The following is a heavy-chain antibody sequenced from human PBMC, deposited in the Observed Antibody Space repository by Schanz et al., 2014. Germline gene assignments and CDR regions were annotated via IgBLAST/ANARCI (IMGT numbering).Heavy chain of an antibody. D-gene: IGHD3-3*02. J-gene: IGHJ2*01. V-gene: IGHV3-11*06. Sequence: QVQLVESGGGLVKPGGSLRLSCAASGFIFSDYYMSWIRQAPGKGLEWVSYLSGSSSDRNLADSVKGRFTISRDNAKGSLYLQMNSLRVEDTAIYYCARLPFSGSLGPDCYFDFWGRGTLVTVSS. CDR2: LSGSSSDR. CDR3: ARLPFSGSLGPDCYFDF. CDR1: GFIFSDYY.